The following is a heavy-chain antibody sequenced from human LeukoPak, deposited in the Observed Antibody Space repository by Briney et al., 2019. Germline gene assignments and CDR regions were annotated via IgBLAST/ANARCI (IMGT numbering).Heavy chain of an antibody. CDR3: ARFGHRLSGSFDY. J-gene: IGHJ4*02. Sequence: ASVKVSCKASGYTFTSYGISWVRQAPGQGLEWMGWISAYNGNTNYAQKFQGRVTMTRNTSISTAYMELSSLRSEDTAVYYCARFGHRLSGSFDYWGQGTLVTVSS. D-gene: IGHD3-10*01. CDR2: ISAYNGNT. V-gene: IGHV1-18*01. CDR1: GYTFTSYG.